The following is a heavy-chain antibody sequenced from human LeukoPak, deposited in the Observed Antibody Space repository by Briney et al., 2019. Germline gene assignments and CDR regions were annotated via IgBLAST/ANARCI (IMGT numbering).Heavy chain of an antibody. CDR2: ITHAGSP. J-gene: IGHJ4*02. V-gene: IGHV3-23*01. Sequence: PGGSLRLSCVASGFPFSETAMTWVRQAPGKGLEWLSVITHAGSPYYADSVKGRFTISRDNARNTVYLQLNSLRNEDTALYYCAKEHLKYANDNRGSFDYWGQGTLVTVSS. CDR1: GFPFSETA. D-gene: IGHD3-22*01. CDR3: AKEHLKYANDNRGSFDY.